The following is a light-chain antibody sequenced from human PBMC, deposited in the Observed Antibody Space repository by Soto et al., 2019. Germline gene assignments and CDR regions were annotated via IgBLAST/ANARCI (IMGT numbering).Light chain of an antibody. V-gene: IGKV3-15*01. CDR1: QTVRNN. CDR2: SAS. J-gene: IGKJ5*01. CDR3: QQYYDWPIT. Sequence: EFVLTQSPGTLSLSPGERATLSCRASQTVRNNYLAWYQQKPGQAPRLLIYSASTRATGIPARFSGSGSGADFTLTISSLQSEDFAVYYCQQYYDWPITFGQGTRLEI.